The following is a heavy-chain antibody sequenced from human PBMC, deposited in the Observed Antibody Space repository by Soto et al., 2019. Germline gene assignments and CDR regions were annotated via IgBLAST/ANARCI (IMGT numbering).Heavy chain of an antibody. Sequence: SETLSLTCAVSCGSISSGGYSWSWIRQPPGKGLEWIGYIYHSVSTYYNRSRKSRVTISVDRSKNQFSLKLSSVTAADTAVYYCARGDCSGGSCYSLLGWFDPWGQGTLVTVSS. CDR1: CGSISSGGYS. J-gene: IGHJ5*02. CDR2: IYHSVST. D-gene: IGHD2-15*01. V-gene: IGHV4-30-2*01. CDR3: ARGDCSGGSCYSLLGWFDP.